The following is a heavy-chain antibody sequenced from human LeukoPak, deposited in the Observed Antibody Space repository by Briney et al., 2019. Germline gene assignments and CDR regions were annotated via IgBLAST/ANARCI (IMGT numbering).Heavy chain of an antibody. V-gene: IGHV1-8*01. CDR3: ARGTPSVLRYFDWLIYYGMDV. CDR1: GYTFTSYD. Sequence: ASVKVSCKASGYTFTSYDINWVRQATGQGLEWMGWMNPNSGNTGYAQKFQGRVTMTRNTSISTAYMELSSLRSEDTAVYYCARGTPSVLRYFDWLIYYGMDVWGQGTTVTVSS. D-gene: IGHD3-9*01. J-gene: IGHJ6*02. CDR2: MNPNSGNT.